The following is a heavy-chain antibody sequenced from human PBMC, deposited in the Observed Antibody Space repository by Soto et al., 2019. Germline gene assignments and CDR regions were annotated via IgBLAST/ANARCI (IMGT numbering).Heavy chain of an antibody. CDR3: ARDSMVRGVIFYYGMDV. J-gene: IGHJ6*02. CDR1: GYTFTSYG. CDR2: ISAYNGNT. Sequence: EASVKVSCKASGYTFTSYGISWVRQAPGQGLEWMGWISAYNGNTNYAQKLQGRVTMTTDTSTSTAYMELRSLRSDDTAVYYCARDSMVRGVIFYYGMDVWGQGTTVTVSS. D-gene: IGHD3-10*01. V-gene: IGHV1-18*01.